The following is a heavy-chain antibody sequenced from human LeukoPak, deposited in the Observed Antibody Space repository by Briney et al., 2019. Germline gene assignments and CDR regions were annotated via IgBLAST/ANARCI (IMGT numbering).Heavy chain of an antibody. CDR3: VRGYSFGPYGMDV. D-gene: IGHD2-15*01. Sequence: GGSLRLSCAASGFTFSDYYMSWIRQAPGKGLEWVSYISSSSSYTNYADSVKGRFTISRDNSKNTLYLQMSSLRAEDTAVYFCVRGYSFGPYGMDVWGQGTTVTVSS. J-gene: IGHJ6*02. CDR1: GFTFSDYY. CDR2: ISSSSSYT. V-gene: IGHV3-11*03.